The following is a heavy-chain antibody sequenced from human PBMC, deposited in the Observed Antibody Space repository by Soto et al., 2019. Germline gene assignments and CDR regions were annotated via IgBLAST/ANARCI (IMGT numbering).Heavy chain of an antibody. CDR1: GYTFTGYY. D-gene: IGHD2-2*01. J-gene: IGHJ6*02. Sequence: QVQLVQSGAEVKKPGASVKVSCKASGYTFTGYYMHWVRQAPGQGLEWMGWINPNSGGTNYAQKFQGWVTMTRDTSIRTANMELSRLRSDDTAVYYCARMKDCISTSCYEGYYYGMDVWGQGTTVTVSS. CDR3: ARMKDCISTSCYEGYYYGMDV. CDR2: INPNSGGT. V-gene: IGHV1-2*04.